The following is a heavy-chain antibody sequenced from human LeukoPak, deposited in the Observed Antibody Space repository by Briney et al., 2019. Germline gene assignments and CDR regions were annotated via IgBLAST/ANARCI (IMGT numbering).Heavy chain of an antibody. CDR2: MFYSGST. CDR3: ARHFPGTFARWLQPVTYYFDY. V-gene: IGHV4-59*08. D-gene: IGHD5-24*01. CDR1: GGSVSGNY. J-gene: IGHJ4*02. Sequence: SETLSLTCSVSGGSVSGNYWTWIRQPPGKGLEWIAYMFYSGSTNYNPSLKSRVTISVDTSKNQFSLKLSSVTAADTAVYYCARHFPGTFARWLQPVTYYFDYWAREPWSPSPQ.